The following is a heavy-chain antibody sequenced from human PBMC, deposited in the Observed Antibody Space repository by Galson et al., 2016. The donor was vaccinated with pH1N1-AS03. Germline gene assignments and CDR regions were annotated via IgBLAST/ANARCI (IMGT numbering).Heavy chain of an antibody. Sequence: LTCTVSGDSISNNNYHWGWTRQPPGKGLEWIGNIYYTGSTYYNPSLKSRVTLSADMSKNQFSLQLNSVSAADTAVYYCARSINGSTADYWGQGTLVTVSS. CDR1: GDSISNNNYH. V-gene: IGHV4-39*01. J-gene: IGHJ4*02. CDR2: IYYTGST. D-gene: IGHD1-26*01. CDR3: ARSINGSTADY.